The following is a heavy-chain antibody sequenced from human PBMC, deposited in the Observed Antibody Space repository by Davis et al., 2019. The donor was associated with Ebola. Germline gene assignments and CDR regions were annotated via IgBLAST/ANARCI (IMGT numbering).Heavy chain of an antibody. J-gene: IGHJ4*02. V-gene: IGHV3-48*02. Sequence: PGGSLRLSCAASGFTFNSYSMNWVRQAPGKGLEWVSYISSSSSTTYYADSVKGRFTISRDNAKNSLYLQMNSLRDDDTAVYYCARDRSGSYYLDYWGQGTLVTVSS. CDR1: GFTFNSYS. CDR2: ISSSSSTT. D-gene: IGHD1-26*01. CDR3: ARDRSGSYYLDY.